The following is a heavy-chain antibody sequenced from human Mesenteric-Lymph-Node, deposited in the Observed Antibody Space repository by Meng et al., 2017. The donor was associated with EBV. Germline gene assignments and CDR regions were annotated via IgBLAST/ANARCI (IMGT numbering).Heavy chain of an antibody. CDR2: IIPVFRTS. CDR1: GGTFSTYQ. D-gene: IGHD2-2*01. V-gene: IGHV1-69*01. Sequence: QVQLVQSGAEVKKPGSSVKVSCSASGGTFSTYQISWVRQAPGQGLEWMGAIIPVFRTSNSAQKFQGRLTLTADESTGTAYMELSSLGFEDTAIYFCAREKGVPTPMARMQFYFDSWGPGTLVTVSS. J-gene: IGHJ4*02. CDR3: AREKGVPTPMARMQFYFDS.